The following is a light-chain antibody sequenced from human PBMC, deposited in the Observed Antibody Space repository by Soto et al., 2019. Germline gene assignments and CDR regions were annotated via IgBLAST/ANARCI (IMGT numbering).Light chain of an antibody. CDR1: SSDVGGYKY. J-gene: IGLJ1*01. V-gene: IGLV2-14*03. CDR3: SSYTSSSTRV. Sequence: QSVLTQPASVSGSPGQSITISCTGTSSDVGGYKYVSWYQQHPGKAPKLMIYDIRNRPSGVSNRFSGSKSGNTASLTISGPQAEDEAIYYCSSYTSSSTRVFGTGTKVTVL. CDR2: DIR.